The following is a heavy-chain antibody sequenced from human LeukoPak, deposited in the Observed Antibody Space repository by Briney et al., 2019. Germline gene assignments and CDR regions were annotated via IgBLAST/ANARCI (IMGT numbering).Heavy chain of an antibody. V-gene: IGHV4-59*01. CDR3: ASYSSSSGVIDY. CDR1: GGSISSYY. J-gene: IGHJ4*02. D-gene: IGHD6-6*01. CDR2: IYYSGST. Sequence: SETLSLTCTVSGGSISSYYWSWIRQPPGKGLEWIGYIYYSGSTNYNPSLQSRVTISVDTSKNQFSLKLSSVTAADTAVYYCASYSSSSGVIDYWGQGTLVTVSS.